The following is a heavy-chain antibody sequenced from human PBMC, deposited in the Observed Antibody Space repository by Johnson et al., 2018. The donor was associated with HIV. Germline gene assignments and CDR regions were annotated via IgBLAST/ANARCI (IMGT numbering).Heavy chain of an antibody. D-gene: IGHD6-19*01. Sequence: QVQLLESGGGVVQPGGSLRLSCAASGFTFSSMHWDRQAPGKGLEWVAVIWYDGSNKYYADSVEGRFTISRDNAKNSLFLQMNSLRAEDTAVYYCARVRQWLVEEAFDIWGQGTMVTVSS. V-gene: IGHV3-33*08. CDR2: IWYDGSNK. CDR1: GFTFSS. CDR3: ARVRQWLVEEAFDI. J-gene: IGHJ3*02.